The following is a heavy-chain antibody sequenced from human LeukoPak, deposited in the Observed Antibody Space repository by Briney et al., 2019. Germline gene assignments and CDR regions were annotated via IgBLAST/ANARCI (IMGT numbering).Heavy chain of an antibody. Sequence: PGGTLRLSCAASGFTFSSYCMSCVRQAPGKWLELLSTISGAGVTTYDADSVNGRFTISRDNSQNALYLQMNSMRAEDTAVYYCAKDSRFGYRWDYDSWGQGTLVTVSS. CDR3: AKDSRFGYRWDYDS. CDR2: ISGAGVTT. CDR1: GFTFSSYC. J-gene: IGHJ4*02. V-gene: IGHV3-23*01. D-gene: IGHD5-18*01.